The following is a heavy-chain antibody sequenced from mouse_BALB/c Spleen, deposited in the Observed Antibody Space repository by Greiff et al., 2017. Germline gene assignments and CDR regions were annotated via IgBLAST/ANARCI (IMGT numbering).Heavy chain of an antibody. V-gene: IGHV3-2*02. CDR1: GYSITSDYA. J-gene: IGHJ2*01. D-gene: IGHD2-4*01. CDR2: ISYSGST. CDR3: ASGYDYDNY. Sequence: VQLKESGPGLVKPSQSLSLTCTVTGYSITSDYAWNWIRQFPGNKLEWMGYISYSGSTSYNPSLKSRISITRDTSKNQFFLQLNSVTTEDTATYYCASGYDYDNYWGQGTTLTVSS.